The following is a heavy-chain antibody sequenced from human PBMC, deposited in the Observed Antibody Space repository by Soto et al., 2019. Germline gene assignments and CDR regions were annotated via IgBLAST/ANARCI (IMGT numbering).Heavy chain of an antibody. CDR2: MNPHSGDT. V-gene: IGHV1-8*01. CDR3: ARGLEWLRTY. Sequence: QVQLVQSGTEVKKPGASVKVSCKVSGYAFTTYHIHWVRQGAGQGLEWMGWMNPHSGDTGYAQKFQGRVSMIRDTSINTAYMELNNLGSEDTAVYYCARGLEWLRTYWGQGTLVTVSS. CDR1: GYAFTTYH. J-gene: IGHJ4*02. D-gene: IGHD5-12*01.